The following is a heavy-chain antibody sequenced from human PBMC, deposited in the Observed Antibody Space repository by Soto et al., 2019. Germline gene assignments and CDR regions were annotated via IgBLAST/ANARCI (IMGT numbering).Heavy chain of an antibody. CDR3: AKRATVTYFDY. CDR2: ISGSGGST. Sequence: EVQLLESGGGLVQPGGSLRLSCEASGFTFSNYAMNWVRQAPGKGLGWVSVISGSGGSTYYADSVKGRFTISRDNSKNTLYLQMNSLRAEDTAVYYCAKRATVTYFDYWGQGTLVTVSS. V-gene: IGHV3-23*01. J-gene: IGHJ4*02. CDR1: GFTFSNYA. D-gene: IGHD1-1*01.